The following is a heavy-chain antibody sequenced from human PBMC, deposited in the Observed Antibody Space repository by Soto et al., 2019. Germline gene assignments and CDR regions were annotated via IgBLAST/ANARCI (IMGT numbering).Heavy chain of an antibody. CDR3: ARPLWRNDYNWGYFDL. Sequence: PGGSLRLSCVVSGFVFSNFGMHWVRQAPDKGLEWLAVIWYDGSKQYYGDSVKGRFTISRDNSKNTVYLQMNSLRAEDTAVYYCARPLWRNDYNWGYFDLWGRGTLVTVSS. CDR2: IWYDGSKQ. CDR1: GFVFSNFG. V-gene: IGHV3-33*01. J-gene: IGHJ2*01. D-gene: IGHD4-4*01.